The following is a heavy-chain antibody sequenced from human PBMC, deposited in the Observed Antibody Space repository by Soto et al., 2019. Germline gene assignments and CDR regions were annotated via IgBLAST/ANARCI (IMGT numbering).Heavy chain of an antibody. D-gene: IGHD7-27*01. CDR3: AREPIVNWGKFYFDY. Sequence: ASVKVSCKASGYTFTGSYVHWVRQAPGQGLEWMGWINPNSGDRSCAQKFQGRVTMTRDTSINTAYMDLNRLRSDDTAVYYCAREPIVNWGKFYFDYWGQGTLVTVS. CDR2: INPNSGDR. J-gene: IGHJ4*02. V-gene: IGHV1-2*02. CDR1: GYTFTGSY.